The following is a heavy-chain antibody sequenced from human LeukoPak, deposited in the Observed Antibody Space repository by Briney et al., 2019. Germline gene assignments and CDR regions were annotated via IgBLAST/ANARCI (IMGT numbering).Heavy chain of an antibody. CDR1: GFTFSSYW. CDR3: AKTRPLDSSSWSHGDY. D-gene: IGHD6-13*01. CDR2: ISGSGDSA. J-gene: IGHJ4*02. V-gene: IGHV3-23*01. Sequence: GGSLRLSCAASGFTFSSYWMSWVRQAPGKGLEWVSAISGSGDSAYYGDSVKGRFTISRDNSKNTLYLQMNSLRAEDTAVYYCAKTRPLDSSSWSHGDYWGQGTLVTVSS.